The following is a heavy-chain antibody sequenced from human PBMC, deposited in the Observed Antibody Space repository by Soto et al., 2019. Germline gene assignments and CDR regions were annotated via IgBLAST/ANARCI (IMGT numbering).Heavy chain of an antibody. CDR3: ARGLDYGDYVLPGY. J-gene: IGHJ4*02. CDR2: INWNGGST. Sequence: EVQLVESGGGVVRPGGSLRLSCAASGFTFDDYGMSWVRQAPGKGLEWVSGINWNGGSTGYADSVKGRFPISRDNAKNSLYLQMNSLRAEDTALYHCARGLDYGDYVLPGYWGQGTLVTVSS. CDR1: GFTFDDYG. V-gene: IGHV3-20*01. D-gene: IGHD4-17*01.